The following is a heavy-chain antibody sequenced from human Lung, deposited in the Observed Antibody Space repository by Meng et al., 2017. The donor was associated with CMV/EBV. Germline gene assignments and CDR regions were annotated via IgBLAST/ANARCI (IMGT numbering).Heavy chain of an antibody. CDR1: GYSFTSYW. V-gene: IGHV5-51*01. J-gene: IGHJ3*02. Sequence: XVSXXGSGYSFTSYWIGWVRQMPGKGLEWMGIIYPGDSDTRYSPSFQGQVTISADKSISTAYLQWSSLKASDTAMYYCARQIGNAAHDAFDIWGQGTMVTVSS. CDR3: ARQIGNAAHDAFDI. CDR2: IYPGDSDT. D-gene: IGHD2-15*01.